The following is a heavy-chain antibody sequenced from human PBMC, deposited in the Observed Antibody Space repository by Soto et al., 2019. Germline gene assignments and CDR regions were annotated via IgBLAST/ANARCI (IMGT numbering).Heavy chain of an antibody. CDR1: GFSLSTSGMC. CDR2: IDWDDDK. J-gene: IGHJ6*02. Sequence: VSGPTLVNPTQTLTLTCTFSGFSLSTSGMCVSWIRQPPGKALEWLALIDWDDDKYYSTSLKTRLTISKDTSKNQVVLTMTNMDPVDTATYYCARQRGSYANYYYYGMDVWGQGTTVTISS. D-gene: IGHD2-2*01. CDR3: ARQRGSYANYYYYGMDV. V-gene: IGHV2-70*01.